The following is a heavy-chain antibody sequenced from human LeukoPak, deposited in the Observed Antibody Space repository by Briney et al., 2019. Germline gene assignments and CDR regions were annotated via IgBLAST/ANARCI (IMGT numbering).Heavy chain of an antibody. Sequence: GGSLRLSCAASGFTFSSYEMNWVRQAPGKGLEWVAYISRSGRIIYYAESVKGRFTISRDNAKNSLYLQMNSLRPEDTAVYHCAPDHYGSGLSVNWGQGTLVTVSS. CDR1: GFTFSSYE. J-gene: IGHJ4*02. CDR2: ISRSGRII. D-gene: IGHD3-10*01. V-gene: IGHV3-48*03. CDR3: APDHYGSGLSVN.